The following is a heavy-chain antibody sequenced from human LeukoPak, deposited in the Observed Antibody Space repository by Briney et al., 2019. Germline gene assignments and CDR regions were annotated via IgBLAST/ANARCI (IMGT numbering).Heavy chain of an antibody. CDR1: GGSISSSSYY. D-gene: IGHD3-10*01. Sequence: PSETLSLTCTVSGGSISSSSYYWSWIRQPAGKGLEWIGRIYTSGSTNYNPSLKSRVTMSVDTSKNQFSLKLSSVTAADTAVYYCASITMVRGVLLPSYYFDYWGQGTLVTVSS. V-gene: IGHV4-61*02. CDR2: IYTSGST. CDR3: ASITMVRGVLLPSYYFDY. J-gene: IGHJ4*02.